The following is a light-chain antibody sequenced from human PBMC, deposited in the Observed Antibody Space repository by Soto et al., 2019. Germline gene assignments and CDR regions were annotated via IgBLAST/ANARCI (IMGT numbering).Light chain of an antibody. CDR2: EVS. CDR3: SSYTSSSLMV. Sequence: QSALTQPASVSGSPGQSITISCTGTSSDVGGYNYVSWYQQHPGKAPKLMIYEVSNRPSGVSNRFSGSQSGNTASLTISGLQAEDEADYYCSSYTSSSLMVFGTGTKVTVL. CDR1: SSDVGGYNY. J-gene: IGLJ1*01. V-gene: IGLV2-14*01.